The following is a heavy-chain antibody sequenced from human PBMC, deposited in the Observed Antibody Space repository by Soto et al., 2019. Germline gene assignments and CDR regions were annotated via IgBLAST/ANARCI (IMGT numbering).Heavy chain of an antibody. V-gene: IGHV4-59*12. CDR2: IYYSGST. J-gene: IGHJ4*02. CDR1: GGSISSYY. Sequence: PSETLSLTCTVSGGSISSYYWSWIRQPPGKGLEWIGYIYYSGSTNYNPSLKSRVTISVDNSKNTLYLQMSSLRAEDTAVYYCARVHSSSYHYFDYWGQGTLVTVSS. CDR3: ARVHSSSYHYFDY. D-gene: IGHD6-13*01.